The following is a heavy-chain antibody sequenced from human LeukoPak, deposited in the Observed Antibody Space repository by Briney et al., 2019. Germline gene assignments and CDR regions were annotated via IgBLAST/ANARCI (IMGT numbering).Heavy chain of an antibody. CDR2: IYHDGST. Sequence: SETLSLTCAVSGGSISSNNWWIWVRQSPEKGLEWIGEIYHDGSTNYNPSLKSRVTISMDKSKNQLSLKLNFVTAADTAVYYCARNYDFRSGYLDYWGQGTLVTVSS. D-gene: IGHD3-3*01. J-gene: IGHJ4*02. V-gene: IGHV4-4*02. CDR3: ARNYDFRSGYLDY. CDR1: GGSISSNNW.